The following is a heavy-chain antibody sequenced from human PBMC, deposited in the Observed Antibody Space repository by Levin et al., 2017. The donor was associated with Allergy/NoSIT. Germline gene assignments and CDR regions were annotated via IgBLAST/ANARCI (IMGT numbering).Heavy chain of an antibody. V-gene: IGHV3-53*01. CDR2: IYSGGST. Sequence: RGESLKISCAASGLTFSSNYMSWVRQAPGKGLEWVSLIYSGGSTYYADSVKGRFTISRDNSKNTLYLQMNSLRAEDTAVYYCARTANHGYSSNWLLDSWGQGTLVTVSS. J-gene: IGHJ4*02. D-gene: IGHD6-13*01. CDR1: GLTFSSNY. CDR3: ARTANHGYSSNWLLDS.